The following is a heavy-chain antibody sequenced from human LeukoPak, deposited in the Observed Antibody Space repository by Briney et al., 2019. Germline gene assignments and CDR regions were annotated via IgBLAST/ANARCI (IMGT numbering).Heavy chain of an antibody. CDR1: GFTFSSYS. Sequence: PGGSLRLSCAASGFTFSSYSMNWVRQAPGKGLKWVSSISSSSSYIYYADSVKGRFTISRDNAKNSLYLQMNSLRAEDTAVYYCARDMVGCSSTSCPVTDAFDIWGQGTMVTVSS. V-gene: IGHV3-21*01. CDR2: ISSSSSYI. J-gene: IGHJ3*02. CDR3: ARDMVGCSSTSCPVTDAFDI. D-gene: IGHD2-2*01.